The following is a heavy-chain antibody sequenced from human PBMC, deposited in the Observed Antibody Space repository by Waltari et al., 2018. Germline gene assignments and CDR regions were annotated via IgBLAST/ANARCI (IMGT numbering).Heavy chain of an antibody. V-gene: IGHV4-31*02. CDR3: ARVLLWSRTDAGFDY. D-gene: IGHD3-10*01. CDR2: SFYSGST. Sequence: TWIRQHPGKGLEWIGYSFYSGSTYYNPSLKSRVTMSVDPSKNQFSLNLSSVTAADTALYYCARVLLWSRTDAGFDYWGQGTLVTVSS. J-gene: IGHJ4*02.